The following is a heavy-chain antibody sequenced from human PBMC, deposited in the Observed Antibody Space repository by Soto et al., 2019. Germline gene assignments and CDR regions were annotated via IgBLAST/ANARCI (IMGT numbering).Heavy chain of an antibody. D-gene: IGHD2-2*01. J-gene: IGHJ6*02. CDR1: GLSFSNTW. V-gene: IGHV3-74*03. Sequence: LGGSQRLSCTASGLSFSNTWMHWVRQAPGKGLVWVSHINSDGSTTTYADSVKGRFTISRDNTKNTVYLQMNSLRADDTAVYHCATDGSYAKKVWGQGTTVTVSS. CDR2: INSDGSTT. CDR3: ATDGSYAKKV.